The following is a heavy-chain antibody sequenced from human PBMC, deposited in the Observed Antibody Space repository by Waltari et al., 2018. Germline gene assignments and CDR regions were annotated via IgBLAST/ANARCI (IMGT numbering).Heavy chain of an antibody. D-gene: IGHD6-19*01. CDR2: ISSSSSTI. CDR1: GFSFSSYR. Sequence: EVQLVESGGGLVQPGGSLRLPCAASGFSFSSYRMNWVGQAPGKGLEWVSYISSSSSTIYYADSVKGRFTISRDNAKNSLYLQMNSLRAEDTAVYYCARDLERLIAVAAFDPWGQGTLVTVSS. V-gene: IGHV3-48*04. J-gene: IGHJ5*02. CDR3: ARDLERLIAVAAFDP.